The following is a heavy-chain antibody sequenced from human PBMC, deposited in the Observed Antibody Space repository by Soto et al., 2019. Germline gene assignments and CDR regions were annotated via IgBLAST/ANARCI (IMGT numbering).Heavy chain of an antibody. CDR3: AREVGGSSSVWYFDL. V-gene: IGHV1-2*04. D-gene: IGHD6-6*01. CDR1: GYTFTGYY. J-gene: IGHJ2*01. Sequence: ASVKVSCKTSGYTFTGYYMHWVRQAPGQGLEWMGWINPNIGGTNYAQKFQGWVTITRDTSISTAYMDLSRLRSDDTAVYYFAREVGGSSSVWYFDLWGRGTLVTVSS. CDR2: INPNIGGT.